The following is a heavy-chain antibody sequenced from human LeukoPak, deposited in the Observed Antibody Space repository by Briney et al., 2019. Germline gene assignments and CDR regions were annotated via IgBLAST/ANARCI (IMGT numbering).Heavy chain of an antibody. CDR1: GYSISSGYY. J-gene: IGHJ4*02. CDR3: ARDGKVRPYSGYVFDY. V-gene: IGHV4-38-2*02. Sequence: SETLSLTCIVSGYSISSGYYWGWIRQPPGKGLEWIGNIHHSGSTYYNPSLKSRVTISVDTSKNQLSLKLSSVTAADTAVYYCARDGKVRPYSGYVFDYWGQGTLVTVSS. D-gene: IGHD5-12*01. CDR2: IHHSGST.